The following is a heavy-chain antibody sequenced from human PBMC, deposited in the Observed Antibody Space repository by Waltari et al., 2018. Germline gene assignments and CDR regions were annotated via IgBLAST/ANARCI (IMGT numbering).Heavy chain of an antibody. V-gene: IGHV4-31*03. D-gene: IGHD3-22*01. CDR1: GFSLSTSGLS. CDR2: IYYSGST. CDR3: ARGHYYDSSGYYFDY. J-gene: IGHJ4*02. Sequence: ESGPALVKPTQTLTLTCTFSGFSLSTSGLSVSWIRQPPGKALEWLGYIYYSGSTYYNPSLKSRVTISVDTSKNQFSLKLSSVTAADTAVYYCARGHYYDSSGYYFDYWGQGTLVTVSS.